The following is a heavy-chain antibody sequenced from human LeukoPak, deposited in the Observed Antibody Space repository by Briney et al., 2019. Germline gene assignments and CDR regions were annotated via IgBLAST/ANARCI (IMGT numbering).Heavy chain of an antibody. CDR2: IYSGGST. D-gene: IGHD3-16*01. J-gene: IGHJ4*02. V-gene: IGHV3-53*01. Sequence: SCKASGYTFTCYGISWVRQAPGKGLEWVSVIYSGGSTYYADSVKGRFTISRDNSKNTLYLQMNSLRAEDTAVYYCARGGYGGIDYWGQGTLVTVSS. CDR3: ARGGYGGIDY. CDR1: GYTFTCYG.